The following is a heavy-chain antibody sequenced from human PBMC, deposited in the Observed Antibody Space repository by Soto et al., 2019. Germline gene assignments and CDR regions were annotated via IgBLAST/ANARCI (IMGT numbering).Heavy chain of an antibody. Sequence: SETLSLTCSVSGASIAGSSYWSWIRQPAGKGLEWIGRFSLSGTTNYSPPLRSRVTMSADVSKNQFSLRLTSVTAADTALYYCARGMTPPGAPAWYYFDSWGQGTLVTVSS. CDR2: FSLSGTT. CDR3: ARGMTPPGAPAWYYFDS. V-gene: IGHV4-4*07. CDR1: GASIAGSSY. D-gene: IGHD2-8*02. J-gene: IGHJ4*02.